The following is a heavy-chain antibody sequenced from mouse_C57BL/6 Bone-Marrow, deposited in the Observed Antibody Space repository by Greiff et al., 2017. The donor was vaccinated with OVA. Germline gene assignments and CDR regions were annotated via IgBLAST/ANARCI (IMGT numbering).Heavy chain of an antibody. CDR1: GYTFTDYY. D-gene: IGHD2-5*01. V-gene: IGHV1-19*01. CDR2: INPYNGGT. Sequence: VQLQQSGPVLVKPGASVKMSCKASGYTFTDYYMNWVKQSHGKSLEWIGVINPYNGGTSYNQKFKGKATLTVDKSSSTAYMELNSLTSEDSAVYYCARSPFYSNYGDYYAMDYWGQGTSVTVSS. J-gene: IGHJ4*01. CDR3: ARSPFYSNYGDYYAMDY.